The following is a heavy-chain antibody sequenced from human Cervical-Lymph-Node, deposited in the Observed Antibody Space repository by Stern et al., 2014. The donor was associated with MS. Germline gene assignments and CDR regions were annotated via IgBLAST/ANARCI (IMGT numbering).Heavy chain of an antibody. D-gene: IGHD2-15*01. CDR3: ARDTCRGGGCYFRY. CDR1: GFIFSSYA. V-gene: IGHV3-30-3*01. CDR2: LSNEGSKQ. J-gene: IGHJ4*02. Sequence: VQLVESGGGVVQPGRSLRLSCAASGFIFSSYAMHWVRQAPGKGLDWVAFLSNEGSKQLYADSVKGRFTISRDNSNNTLYLQMNSLRPEDTAVYYCARDTCRGGGCYFRYWGQGSLITVSS.